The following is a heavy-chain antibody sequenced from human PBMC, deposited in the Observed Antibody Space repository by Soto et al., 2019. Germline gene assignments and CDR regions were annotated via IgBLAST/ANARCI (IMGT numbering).Heavy chain of an antibody. J-gene: IGHJ6*02. CDR1: GGSFSGYY. CDR2: INHSGST. D-gene: IGHD3-16*02. CDR3: AIGRYYDYVWGSYPRLVDYGMDV. V-gene: IGHV4-34*01. Sequence: PSETLSLTCAVYGGSFSGYYWSWIRQPPGKGLEWIGEINHSGSTNYNPSLKSRVTISVDTSKNQFSLKLSSVTAADTAVYYCAIGRYYDYVWGSYPRLVDYGMDVWGQGTTVTVSS.